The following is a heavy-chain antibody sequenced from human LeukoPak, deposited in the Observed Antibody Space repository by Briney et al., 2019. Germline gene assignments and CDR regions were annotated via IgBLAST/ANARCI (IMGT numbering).Heavy chain of an antibody. CDR3: ASSMYSSSSPDY. V-gene: IGHV4-59*01. D-gene: IGHD6-6*01. CDR2: IYYSGST. Sequence: SSETLSLTCTVSGGSISSYYWSWIRQPPGKGLEWIGYIYYSGSTNYNPSLKSRVTISVDTSKNQFSLKLSSVTAADTAVYYCASSMYSSSSPDYWGQGTVVTVSS. CDR1: GGSISSYY. J-gene: IGHJ4*02.